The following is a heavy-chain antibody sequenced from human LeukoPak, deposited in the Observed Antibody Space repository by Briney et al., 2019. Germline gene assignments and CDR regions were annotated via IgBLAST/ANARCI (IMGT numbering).Heavy chain of an antibody. V-gene: IGHV5-10-1*01. J-gene: IGHJ4*02. Sequence: GESLKISCKGSGYTFTNYWISWVRQMPGKRLEWMGRIDPSDSYTNYNPSFRGHITISADKSSSTAYLLWSSLKASDTAMYFGARQYSSYDYYFDYWGQGILVTVSS. CDR3: ARQYSSYDYYFDY. D-gene: IGHD5-12*01. CDR2: IDPSDSYT. CDR1: GYTFTNYW.